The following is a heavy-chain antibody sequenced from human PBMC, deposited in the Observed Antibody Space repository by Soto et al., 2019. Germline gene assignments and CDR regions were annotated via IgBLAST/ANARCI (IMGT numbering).Heavy chain of an antibody. V-gene: IGHV3-23*01. J-gene: IGHJ4*02. Sequence: GGALRLSCAASGFTFSNYAMTWVRQAPGKGLEWVSLIGPGGGSTYYADPVKGRFTISRDNSKTTLYLQMNSLRAEDTAVYYCAKVRSGFDYWGQGTLVTVAS. CDR1: GFTFSNYA. CDR3: AKVRSGFDY. CDR2: IGPGGGST.